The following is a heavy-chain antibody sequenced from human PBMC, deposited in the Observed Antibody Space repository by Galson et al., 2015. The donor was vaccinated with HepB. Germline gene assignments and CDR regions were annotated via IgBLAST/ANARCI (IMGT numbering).Heavy chain of an antibody. V-gene: IGHV3-66*01. CDR1: GFTVSSNY. CDR2: IYSGGST. D-gene: IGHD6-19*01. Sequence: SLRLSCAASGFTVSSNYMSWVRQAPGKGLEWVSAIYSGGSTYYADSVKGRFTISRDNSKNTLYLQMNSLRAEDTAVYYCARDTLSRGWPLSDYWGQGTLVTVSS. CDR3: ARDTLSRGWPLSDY. J-gene: IGHJ4*02.